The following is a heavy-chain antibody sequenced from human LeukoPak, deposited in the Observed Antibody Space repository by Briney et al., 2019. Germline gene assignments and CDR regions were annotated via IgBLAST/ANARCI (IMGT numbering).Heavy chain of an antibody. CDR3: ARMYTAMRLVY. Sequence: GGSLRLSCAGSGFSFSSYEWNWVRQAPGKGLEWVSYIGSGGFTIYYADSVKGRFTISRDNAQNSLYLHMNSLRAEDTAVSYCARMYTAMRLVYWGRGTLVTVSS. J-gene: IGHJ4*02. CDR1: GFSFSSYE. CDR2: IGSGGFTI. D-gene: IGHD5-18*01. V-gene: IGHV3-48*03.